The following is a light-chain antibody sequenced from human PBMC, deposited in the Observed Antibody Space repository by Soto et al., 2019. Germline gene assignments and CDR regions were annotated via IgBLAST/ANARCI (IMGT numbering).Light chain of an antibody. CDR3: CSYAGSSPYV. Sequence: QSALTQPASVSGSPGQSITISCTGTSSDVGSYNLVSWYQQHPGKAPKLMIYEVSKRRSGVSNRFSGSKSGNTASLTSSGLQAEYEADYYCCSYAGSSPYVFGTGTKVTV. J-gene: IGLJ1*01. CDR1: SSDVGSYNL. V-gene: IGLV2-23*02. CDR2: EVS.